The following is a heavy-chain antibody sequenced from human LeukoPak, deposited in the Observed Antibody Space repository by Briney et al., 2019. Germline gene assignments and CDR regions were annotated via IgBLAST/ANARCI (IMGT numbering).Heavy chain of an antibody. J-gene: IGHJ6*02. CDR3: ARDDGIVGPTNQDYYGLGV. Sequence: PSETLSLTCTVSGGSISSYYWSWIRQPPGKGLEWIGYIYYSGTTNYNPSLKSRVTISVDTSKNQFSLRVSSVTAADTAVYHCARDDGIVGPTNQDYYGLGVWGPGTTVTVSS. CDR1: GGSISSYY. V-gene: IGHV4-59*01. D-gene: IGHD1-26*01. CDR2: IYYSGTT.